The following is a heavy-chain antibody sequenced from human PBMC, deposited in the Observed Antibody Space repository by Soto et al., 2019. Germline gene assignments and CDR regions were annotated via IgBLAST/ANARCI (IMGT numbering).Heavy chain of an antibody. CDR1: GGSISSGGYY. Sequence: SETLSLTCTVSGGSISSGGYYWSWIRQHPGKGLEWIGYIYYSGSTYYNPSLKSRVTISVDTSKNQFSLKLSSVTAADTAVYYCARDYGDYVYWFDTWGQGTLVTVSS. CDR3: ARDYGDYVYWFDT. CDR2: IYYSGST. J-gene: IGHJ5*02. D-gene: IGHD4-17*01. V-gene: IGHV4-31*03.